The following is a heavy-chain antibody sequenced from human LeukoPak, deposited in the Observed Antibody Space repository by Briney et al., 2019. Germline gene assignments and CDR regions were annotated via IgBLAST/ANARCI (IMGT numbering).Heavy chain of an antibody. CDR2: ISYSRGT. V-gene: IGHV4-39*02. CDR3: AREVEYYDSSGYRPHAFDI. CDR1: DGSIINNNHY. J-gene: IGHJ3*02. Sequence: SETLSLTCTVSDGSIINNNHYWGWTRQPPGKGLEWIGSISYSRGTAYNPSLRSRVTISVDTSKNQFSLKVNSVTAADTAVYYCAREVEYYDSSGYRPHAFDIWGQGTLVTVSS. D-gene: IGHD3-22*01.